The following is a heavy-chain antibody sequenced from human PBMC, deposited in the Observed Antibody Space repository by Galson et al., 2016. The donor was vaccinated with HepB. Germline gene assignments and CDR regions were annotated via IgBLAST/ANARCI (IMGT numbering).Heavy chain of an antibody. Sequence: SETLSLTCTVSGGSISNNYWSWIRQPPGKGLEWIGNIYYSGTNYNPSLESRVTISVDTSKAQFSLKLTSVTAADSAVYYCARQNYDYVWGFKTPPYFFDFWGPGTRVTVSS. CDR3: ARQNYDYVWGFKTPPYFFDF. D-gene: IGHD3-16*01. V-gene: IGHV4-59*08. J-gene: IGHJ4*02. CDR2: IYYSGT. CDR1: GGSISNNY.